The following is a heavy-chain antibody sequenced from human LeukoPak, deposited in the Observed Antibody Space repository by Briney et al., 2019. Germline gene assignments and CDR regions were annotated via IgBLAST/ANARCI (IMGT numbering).Heavy chain of an antibody. CDR3: ARRGDGDYSTRYFDL. D-gene: IGHD4-17*01. Sequence: SETLSLTCTVSGGSISSSTYYWGWIRQPPGKGLEWIGSIFYSGSTFYNPSLKSRVTISVDTSKNQFSLKLSSVTAADTAVYYCARRGDGDYSTRYFDLWGRGTLVTVSS. V-gene: IGHV4-39*01. CDR1: GGSISSSTYY. J-gene: IGHJ2*01. CDR2: IFYSGST.